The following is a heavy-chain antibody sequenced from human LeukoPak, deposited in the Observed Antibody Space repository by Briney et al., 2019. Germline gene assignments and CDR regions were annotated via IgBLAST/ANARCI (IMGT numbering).Heavy chain of an antibody. CDR3: AKDIGGRAAAGIDY. Sequence: GGSLRLSCAASGFTFDDYAMHWVRQAPGKGLEWVSGISWNSGSIGYADSVKGRFTISRDNAKNSLYLQMNSLRAEDTALYYCAKDIGGRAAAGIDYWGQGTLVTVSS. D-gene: IGHD6-13*01. V-gene: IGHV3-9*01. CDR1: GFTFDDYA. J-gene: IGHJ4*02. CDR2: ISWNSGSI.